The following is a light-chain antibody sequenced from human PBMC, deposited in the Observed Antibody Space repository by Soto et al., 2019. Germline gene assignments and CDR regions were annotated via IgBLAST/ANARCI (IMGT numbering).Light chain of an antibody. V-gene: IGKV1-6*01. CDR1: QDIRTE. CDR3: LQDYNYPRT. Sequence: AIQMTQSPSSVSASVGDRVTITCRSSQDIRTELGWYQQRPGKAPNLLIYGASTLQTGVPSRFSGSGSGTDFFLTISSLQPEDVATYFCLQDYNYPRTFGQGTKLQIK. CDR2: GAS. J-gene: IGKJ2*01.